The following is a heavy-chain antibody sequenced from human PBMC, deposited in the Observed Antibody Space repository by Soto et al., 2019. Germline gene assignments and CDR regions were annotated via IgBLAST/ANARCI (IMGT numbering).Heavy chain of an antibody. J-gene: IGHJ3*02. D-gene: IGHD3-22*01. CDR1: GGSISSSNG. Sequence: PSETLYLTCAVSGGSISSSNGWSWVRHPPGKGLEWIGEIYHSGSTNYNPSLKSRVTISVDKSKNQFSLKLSSVTAADTAVYYCARITMIVVVRDYDAFDIWGQGTMVT. CDR2: IYHSGST. V-gene: IGHV4-4*02. CDR3: ARITMIVVVRDYDAFDI.